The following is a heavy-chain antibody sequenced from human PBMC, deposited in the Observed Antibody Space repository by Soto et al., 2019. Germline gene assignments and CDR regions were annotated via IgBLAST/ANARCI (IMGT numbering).Heavy chain of an antibody. Sequence: QVQLVQSGAEVKKPGASVKLSCTASGYTFTHYAIHWVRQAPGQSLEWMGWINAGNGDTYYSQKFQGRVTITRDTSASTAYMELSSLRSEDTAVYYCARDDSRDSSAYSYDCWGQGALVTVSS. CDR3: ARDDSRDSSAYSYDC. CDR1: GYTFTHYA. V-gene: IGHV1-3*01. J-gene: IGHJ4*02. D-gene: IGHD5-18*01. CDR2: INAGNGDT.